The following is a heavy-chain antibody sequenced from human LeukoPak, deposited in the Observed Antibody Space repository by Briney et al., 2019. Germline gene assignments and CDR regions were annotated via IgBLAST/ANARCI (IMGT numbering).Heavy chain of an antibody. Sequence: ASVTVSCKASGYTFTSYYMHWVRQAPGQGLEWMGIINPSGGSTSYAQKFQGRVTMTRDMSTSTVYMELSSLRSEDTAVYYCARAGYYDFWSGYYTSTFYFDYWGQGTLVTVSS. CDR2: INPSGGST. J-gene: IGHJ4*02. CDR1: GYTFTSYY. CDR3: ARAGYYDFWSGYYTSTFYFDY. D-gene: IGHD3-3*01. V-gene: IGHV1-46*01.